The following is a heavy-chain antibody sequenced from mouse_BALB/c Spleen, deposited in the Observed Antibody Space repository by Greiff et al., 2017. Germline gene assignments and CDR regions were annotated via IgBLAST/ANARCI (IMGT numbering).Heavy chain of an antibody. D-gene: IGHD1-1*01. CDR2: ISSGGSYT. J-gene: IGHJ1*01. CDR3: ARDYYRGYFDV. Sequence: EVQGVESGGGLVKPGGSLKLSCAASGFTFSSYAMSWVRQSPEKRLEWVAEISSGGSYTYYPDTVTGRFTISRDNAKNTLYLEMSSLRSEDTAMYYCARDYYRGYFDVWGAGTTVTVSS. CDR1: GFTFSSYA. V-gene: IGHV5-9-4*01.